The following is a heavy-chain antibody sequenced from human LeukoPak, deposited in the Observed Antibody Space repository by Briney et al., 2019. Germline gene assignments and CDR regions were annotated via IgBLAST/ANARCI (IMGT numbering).Heavy chain of an antibody. D-gene: IGHD4-11*01. Sequence: GGSLRLSCAVSGFTFSGYWMSWVRQAPGKGLEWVANIKQDRSEKDYVDSVKGRFTISRDNAKNSLYLQMNSLRAEDTAVYYCASTDYSNYFLDYWGQGTLVTVSS. J-gene: IGHJ4*02. CDR3: ASTDYSNYFLDY. CDR2: IKQDRSEK. V-gene: IGHV3-7*01. CDR1: GFTFSGYW.